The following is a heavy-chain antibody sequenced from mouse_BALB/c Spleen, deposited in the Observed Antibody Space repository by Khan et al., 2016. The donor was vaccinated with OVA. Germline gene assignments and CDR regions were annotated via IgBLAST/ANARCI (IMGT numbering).Heavy chain of an antibody. J-gene: IGHJ2*01. D-gene: IGHD3-2*02. CDR2: ISYSGNT. Sequence: EVQLQESGPGLVTPSQSLSLTCTVTGYSITSDYAWNWLRQFPGNKLEWMGYISYSGNTKYNPSLKSRISITRDTSKNQFFLRLNFGTSDDKATDYCARIQGGDFDYWGQGTTLTVSS. CDR1: GYSITSDYA. CDR3: ARIQGGDFDY. V-gene: IGHV3-2*02.